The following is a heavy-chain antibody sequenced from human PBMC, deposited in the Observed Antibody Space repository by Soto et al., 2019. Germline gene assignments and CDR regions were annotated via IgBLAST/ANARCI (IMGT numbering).Heavy chain of an antibody. Sequence: ASVKVSCKASGYTFISYYMNWVRQAPGQGLEWMGMINPSGGSTSYAQKFQGRATMTRDTSTSTVYMELSSLRSEDTAVCYCARADTANGRAFDIWGQGTMVTVSS. CDR3: ARADTANGRAFDI. CDR1: GYTFISYY. V-gene: IGHV1-46*01. J-gene: IGHJ3*02. D-gene: IGHD5-18*01. CDR2: INPSGGST.